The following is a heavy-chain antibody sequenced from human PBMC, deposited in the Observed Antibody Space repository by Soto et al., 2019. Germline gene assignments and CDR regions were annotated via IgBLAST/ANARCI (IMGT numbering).Heavy chain of an antibody. V-gene: IGHV4-59*08. D-gene: IGHD1-7*01. CDR3: ASRDPGTSVDY. CDR1: GGAIGGYY. J-gene: IGHJ4*02. CDR2: VSYSGST. Sequence: PSETLSLTCSLSGGAIGGYYWSWIRQPPGKALEWIGYVSYSGSTDYHPSLKSRVSISIDTSKNQFSLKVTSLTAADTAVYYCASRDPGTSVDYWGQGTLVTVSS.